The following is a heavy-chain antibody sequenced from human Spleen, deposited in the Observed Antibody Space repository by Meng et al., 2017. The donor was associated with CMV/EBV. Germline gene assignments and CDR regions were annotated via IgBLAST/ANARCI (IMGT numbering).Heavy chain of an antibody. CDR3: ARLGGDGYLDAFDI. CDR2: IYPGDSDT. V-gene: IGHV5-51*01. D-gene: IGHD3-16*01. CDR1: GYRFTNYW. J-gene: IGHJ3*02. Sequence: GGSLRLSCKGSGYRFTNYWIGWVRQMPGKGLESMGIIYPGDSDTRYSPSFQGQVTISADKSISTAYLQWSSLKASDTAMYYCARLGGDGYLDAFDIWGQGTMVTVSS.